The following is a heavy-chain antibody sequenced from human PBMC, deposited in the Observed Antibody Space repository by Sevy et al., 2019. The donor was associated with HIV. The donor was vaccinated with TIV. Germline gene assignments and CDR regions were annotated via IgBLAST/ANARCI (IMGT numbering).Heavy chain of an antibody. CDR1: GFTFDDYG. CDR2: ISNSGANT. CDR3: AKEWTLLSDWYGEFDY. V-gene: IGHV3-23*01. Sequence: GGSLRLSCAASGFTFDDYGMSWVRQAPGKGLEWVSGISNSGANTYYADSVRGRFTVSRDNSKNTVYLQLNSLRAEDTAIYYCAKEWTLLSDWYGEFDYWGQGTLVTVSS. D-gene: IGHD6-19*01. J-gene: IGHJ4*02.